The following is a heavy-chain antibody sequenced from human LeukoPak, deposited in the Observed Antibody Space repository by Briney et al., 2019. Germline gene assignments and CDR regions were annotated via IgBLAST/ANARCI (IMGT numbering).Heavy chain of an antibody. J-gene: IGHJ3*02. CDR3: ARGGSGISNAFDI. D-gene: IGHD3-10*01. Sequence: PSETLSLTCTVSGGSVSSYYWSWIRQPPGKGLEWIGYLYYSGSTNSNPSLKSRVTMSVDTSKNQFSLKLRSVTAADTAVYYCARGGSGISNAFDIWGQGTMVTVSS. CDR2: LYYSGST. V-gene: IGHV4-59*02. CDR1: GGSVSSYY.